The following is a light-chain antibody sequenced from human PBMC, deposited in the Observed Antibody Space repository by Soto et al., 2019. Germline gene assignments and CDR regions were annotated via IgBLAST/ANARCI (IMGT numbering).Light chain of an antibody. J-gene: IGKJ1*01. Sequence: EVVMTQSPATLSVSPGERATLSCRASQSIRTDLAWYQQKPGQAPSLLIFSASTRATGVPARFSGSGSGTEFTLTISSLQSEDFATYYCQNRHWAFGPGT. CDR2: SAS. CDR1: QSIRTD. V-gene: IGKV3-15*01. CDR3: QNRHWA.